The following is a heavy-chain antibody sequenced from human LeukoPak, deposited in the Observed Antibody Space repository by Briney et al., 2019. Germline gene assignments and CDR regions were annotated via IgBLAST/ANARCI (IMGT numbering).Heavy chain of an antibody. CDR1: GFNFSSHS. J-gene: IGHJ4*02. CDR2: IISSGSYI. V-gene: IGHV3-21*01. D-gene: IGHD2-15*01. Sequence: GGSLRLSCAASGFNFSSHSMNWVRQAPGKGLEWASSIISSGSYIYYADSVKGRFTISRDNAKNSLFLQMNSLRAEDTAVYYCTRDFGGYCSGGSCYSGWSDYWGQGTLVTVSS. CDR3: TRDFGGYCSGGSCYSGWSDY.